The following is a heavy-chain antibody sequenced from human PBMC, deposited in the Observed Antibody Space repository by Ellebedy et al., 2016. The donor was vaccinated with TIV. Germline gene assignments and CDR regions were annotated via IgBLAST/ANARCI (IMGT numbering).Heavy chain of an antibody. CDR3: ARDGRERLGDAFDI. V-gene: IGHV6-1*01. D-gene: IGHD1-1*01. J-gene: IGHJ3*02. CDR1: GDSVSRNSAA. CDR2: TYYRSKWYN. Sequence: SQTLSLTXAISGDSVSRNSAAWNWIRQSPSRGLEWLGRTYYRSKWYNDYAVSVKSRITINPDTSKNQFSLQLNSVTPEDTAVYYCARDGRERLGDAFDIWGQGTMVTVSS.